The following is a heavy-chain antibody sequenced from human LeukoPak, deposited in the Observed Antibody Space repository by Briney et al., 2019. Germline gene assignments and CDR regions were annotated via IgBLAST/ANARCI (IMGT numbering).Heavy chain of an antibody. CDR3: ARESIAVAGAPFDY. D-gene: IGHD6-19*01. V-gene: IGHV3-48*03. Sequence: GGSLRLSCAASGFTFSSYEMNWVRQAPGKGLEWVSYISSGSTIYDADSVRGRFTISRDNAKNSLYLQMNSLRAEDTAVYYCARESIAVAGAPFDYWGQGTLVTVSS. CDR2: ISSGSTI. CDR1: GFTFSSYE. J-gene: IGHJ4*02.